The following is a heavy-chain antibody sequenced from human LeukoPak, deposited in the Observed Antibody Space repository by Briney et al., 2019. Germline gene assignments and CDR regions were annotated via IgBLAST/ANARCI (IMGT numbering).Heavy chain of an antibody. CDR2: IKSKTDGGTT. D-gene: IGHD1-7*01. CDR1: GFTFSNAW. V-gene: IGHV3-15*01. J-gene: IGHJ4*02. CDR3: ARDQVGGTTSTPAY. Sequence: GGSLRLSCAASGFTFSNAWMSWVRQAPGKGLEWVGRIKSKTDGGTTDYAAPVKGRFTISRDDSKNTLYLQMNSLKTEDTAVYYCARDQVGGTTSTPAYWGQGTLVTVSS.